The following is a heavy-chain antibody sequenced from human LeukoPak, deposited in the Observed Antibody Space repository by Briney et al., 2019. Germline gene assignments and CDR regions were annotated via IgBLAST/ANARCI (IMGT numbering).Heavy chain of an antibody. CDR2: IYTSGNT. V-gene: IGHV4-4*07. CDR3: ARDGADRRALDI. J-gene: IGHJ3*02. D-gene: IGHD1-14*01. CDR1: GASISNFY. Sequence: PSETLSLTCTVSGASISNFYWSWIRQPAGKGLEWIGRIYTSGNTNYNPSLKSRVTMSVDTSKNQFSLKLSSVTAADTAVYYCARDGADRRALDIWGQGTMVTVSS.